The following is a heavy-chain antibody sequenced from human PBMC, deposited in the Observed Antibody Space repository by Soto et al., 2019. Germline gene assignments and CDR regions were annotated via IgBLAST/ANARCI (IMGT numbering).Heavy chain of an antibody. CDR1: GFTFSSYA. V-gene: IGHV3-23*01. J-gene: IGHJ4*02. Sequence: GGSLRLSCLASGFTFSSYALIWFRHAPGKGLEWVSAISGSGGSTYYADSVKGRFTISRDNSKNTLYLQMNSLRAEDTAVYYCAKDGEITMVSENYSHSEHCGQGTLAT. D-gene: IGHD3-10*01. CDR3: AKDGEITMVSENYSHSEH. CDR2: ISGSGGST.